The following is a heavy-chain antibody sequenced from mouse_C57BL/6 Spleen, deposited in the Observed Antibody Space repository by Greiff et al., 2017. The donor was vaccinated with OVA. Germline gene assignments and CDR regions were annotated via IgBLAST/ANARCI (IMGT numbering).Heavy chain of an antibody. Sequence: EVQLQQSGPELVKPGASVKISCKASGYTFTDYYMNWVKQSHGKSLEWIGDINPNNGGTSYNQKFKGKSTLTVDKSTSTAYMQLSSLTSEDSAVYYCARERLRGAMDYWGQGTSVTVSS. V-gene: IGHV1-26*01. D-gene: IGHD2-4*01. CDR2: INPNNGGT. CDR3: ARERLRGAMDY. J-gene: IGHJ4*01. CDR1: GYTFTDYY.